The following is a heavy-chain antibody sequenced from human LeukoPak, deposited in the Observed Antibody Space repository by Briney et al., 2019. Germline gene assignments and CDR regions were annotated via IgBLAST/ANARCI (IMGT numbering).Heavy chain of an antibody. CDR3: ATDYGGNYCFDY. J-gene: IGHJ4*02. CDR2: FDPEDGET. CDR1: GYTLTELS. Sequence: ASVKVSCKVSGYTLTELSMHWVRQAPGKGLEWMGGFDPEDGETIYAQEFQGRVTMTEDTSTDTAYMELSSLRSEDTAVYYCATDYGGNYCFDYWGQGTLVTVSS. D-gene: IGHD4-23*01. V-gene: IGHV1-24*01.